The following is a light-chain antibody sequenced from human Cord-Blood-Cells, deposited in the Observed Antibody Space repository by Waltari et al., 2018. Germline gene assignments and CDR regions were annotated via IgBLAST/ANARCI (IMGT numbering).Light chain of an antibody. Sequence: QSALTQPASVSGSPGQPITISCTGTSSDVGGYTYVSWYQQHPGKAPKLMIYDVSNRPSGVSNRFSGSKSGNTASLTISGLQAEDEADYYCSSYTSSSTVVFGGGTKLTVL. CDR2: DVS. CDR3: SSYTSSSTVV. V-gene: IGLV2-14*01. CDR1: SSDVGGYTY. J-gene: IGLJ2*01.